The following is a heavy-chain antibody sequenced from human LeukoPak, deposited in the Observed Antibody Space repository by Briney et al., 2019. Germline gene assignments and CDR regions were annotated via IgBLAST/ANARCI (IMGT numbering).Heavy chain of an antibody. CDR3: GSSRSAEYFQH. J-gene: IGHJ1*01. Sequence: PGGSLRLSCAASGFTFSSYNMNWVPQAPGKGLEWVSFISSSSSYIYYADSVKGRFTISRDNAKNSLYLQMNSLRAGDTGVYYCGSSRSAEYFQHWGQGTLVTVSS. D-gene: IGHD6-13*01. CDR1: GFTFSSYN. CDR2: ISSSSSYI. V-gene: IGHV3-21*01.